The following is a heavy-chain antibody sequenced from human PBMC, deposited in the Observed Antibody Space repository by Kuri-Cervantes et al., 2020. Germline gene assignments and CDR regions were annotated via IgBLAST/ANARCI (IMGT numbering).Heavy chain of an antibody. D-gene: IGHD2-2*01. J-gene: IGHJ4*02. CDR3: TRGWSCSSPSCSGRKY. CDR2: ISSSSSYI. Sequence: GESLKISCAASGFTFSSYSMNWVRQAPGKGLEWVSSISSSSSYIYYADSVKGRFTISRDNAKNSLYLQMNSLRDEDTAVYYCTRGWSCSSPSCSGRKYWGQGTLVTVSS. V-gene: IGHV3-21*01. CDR1: GFTFSSYS.